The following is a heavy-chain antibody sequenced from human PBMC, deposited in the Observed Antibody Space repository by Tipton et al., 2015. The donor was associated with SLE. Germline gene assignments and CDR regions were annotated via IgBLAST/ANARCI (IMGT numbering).Heavy chain of an antibody. Sequence: TLSLTCTVSGDSIRSGGNYWTWIRQRPGRGLEWLGYIYHSGATYYNPSLKSRLAISIDTSKNNFSLQLTSVTAADTAVYFCARADRGNCRNSDCYIFDYWGQGTPVTVSS. CDR2: IYHSGAT. D-gene: IGHD2-21*01. J-gene: IGHJ4*02. CDR3: ARADRGNCRNSDCYIFDY. V-gene: IGHV4-31*03. CDR1: GDSIRSGGNY.